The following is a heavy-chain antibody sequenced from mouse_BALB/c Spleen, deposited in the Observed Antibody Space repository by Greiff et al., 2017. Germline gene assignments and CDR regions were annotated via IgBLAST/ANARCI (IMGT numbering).Heavy chain of an antibody. CDR3: ARYRGSSFYAMDY. D-gene: IGHD1-1*01. V-gene: IGHV5-6-5*01. Sequence: EVMLVESGGGLVKPGGSLKLSCAASGFPFSSYAMSWVRQTPEKRLEWVASISSGGSTYYPDSVKGRFTISRDNARNILFLQMTSLRSEDTAMYYCARYRGSSFYAMDYWGQGTSVTVSS. J-gene: IGHJ4*01. CDR1: GFPFSSYA. CDR2: ISSGGST.